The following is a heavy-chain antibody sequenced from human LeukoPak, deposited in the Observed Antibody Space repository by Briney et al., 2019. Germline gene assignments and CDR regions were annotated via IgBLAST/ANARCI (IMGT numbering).Heavy chain of an antibody. V-gene: IGHV1-18*01. J-gene: IGHJ5*02. Sequence: GASVKVSCKASGYSFSSFGITWVRQAPGQGLEWMGWISAYTGNAQYAQKLQGRVTMTTDTSTNTAYMELGSLTSDDTAVYYCARYRLSDSPINWFDPWGQGTLVTVSS. CDR2: ISAYTGNA. D-gene: IGHD3-22*01. CDR1: GYSFSSFG. CDR3: ARYRLSDSPINWFDP.